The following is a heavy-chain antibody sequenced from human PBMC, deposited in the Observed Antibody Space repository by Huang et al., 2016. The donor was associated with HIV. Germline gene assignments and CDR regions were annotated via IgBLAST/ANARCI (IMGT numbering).Heavy chain of an antibody. CDR1: GGSIRSDNYH. Sequence: QLQLQESGPGLVKPSETLSLTCTVSGGSIRSDNYHWGWIRQPPGKGREGIGSIYYSGSTYYNPSLKRRVTITVDTSKNHFSLRMRSVTAADTAVYYCARLPGSITMIRGVITDPYWGQGTLVTVSS. CDR2: IYYSGST. J-gene: IGHJ4*02. D-gene: IGHD3-10*01. CDR3: ARLPGSITMIRGVITDPY. V-gene: IGHV4-39*02.